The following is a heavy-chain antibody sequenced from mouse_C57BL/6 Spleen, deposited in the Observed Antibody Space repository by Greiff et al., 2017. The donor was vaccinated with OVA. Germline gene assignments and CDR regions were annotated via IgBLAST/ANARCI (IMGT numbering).Heavy chain of an antibody. CDR3: ARRLGREAMDY. CDR2: IYPRSGNT. D-gene: IGHD4-1*01. J-gene: IGHJ4*01. V-gene: IGHV1-81*01. Sequence: VQLQESGAELARPGASVKLSCKASGYTFTSYGISWVKQRTGQGLEWIGEIYPRSGNTYYNEKFKGKATLTADKSSSTAYMELRSLTSEDSAVYFCARRLGREAMDYWGQGTSVTVSS. CDR1: GYTFTSYG.